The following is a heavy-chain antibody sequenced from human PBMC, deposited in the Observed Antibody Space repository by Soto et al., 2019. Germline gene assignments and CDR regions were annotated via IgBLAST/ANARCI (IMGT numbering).Heavy chain of an antibody. CDR3: ANFEYSSSSDWFDP. Sequence: LRLSCAASGFTFSSYAMHWVRQAPGKGLEWVAVISYDGSNKYYADSVKGRFTISRDNSKNTLYLQMNSLRAEDTAVYYCANFEYSSSSDWFDPWGQGTLVTVSS. CDR1: GFTFSSYA. V-gene: IGHV3-30-3*01. J-gene: IGHJ5*02. D-gene: IGHD6-6*01. CDR2: ISYDGSNK.